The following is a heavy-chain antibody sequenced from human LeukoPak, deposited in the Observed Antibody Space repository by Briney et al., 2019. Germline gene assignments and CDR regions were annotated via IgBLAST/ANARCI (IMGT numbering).Heavy chain of an antibody. CDR2: INPNSGDT. V-gene: IGHV1-2*02. CDR3: ARGPNYSNFGSAYYYYMDV. J-gene: IGHJ6*03. Sequence: VASVKVSCKASGYTFTGYHIHWVRQAPGQGLEWMGWINPNSGDTGYAQNFQGRVTMTRDTSISTAYMDLSSLRSDDTAVYYCARGPNYSNFGSAYYYYMDVRGKGTTVTVSS. CDR1: GYTFTGYH. D-gene: IGHD4-11*01.